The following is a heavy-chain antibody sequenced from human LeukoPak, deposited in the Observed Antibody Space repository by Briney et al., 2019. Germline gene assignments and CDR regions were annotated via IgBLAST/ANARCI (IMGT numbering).Heavy chain of an antibody. V-gene: IGHV3-23*01. CDR1: GFTFSSYA. D-gene: IGHD2-8*01. J-gene: IGHJ4*02. CDR2: ISGSGGST. CDR3: AKKYCTNGVCPYYFDY. Sequence: GGSLRLSCAASGFTFSSYAMSWVRQAPGKGLEWVSAISGSGGSTYYADSVKGRFTISRDNSKNTLYPQMNSLRAEDTAVYCCAKKYCTNGVCPYYFDYWGQGTLVTVSS.